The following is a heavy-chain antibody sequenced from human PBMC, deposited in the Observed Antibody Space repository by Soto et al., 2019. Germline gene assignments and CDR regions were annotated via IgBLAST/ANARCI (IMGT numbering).Heavy chain of an antibody. J-gene: IGHJ4*02. V-gene: IGHV1-69*01. CDR2: IIPIFGTA. CDR3: ARDGGRHSGGIAY. Sequence: QVQLVQSGAEVKKPGSSVKVSCKASGGTFSSYSINWVRQAPGQGLERMGEIIPIFGTANYAQKFQGRVTITADESTSTAYMELSSLRSADTAVYYCARDGGRHSGGIAYWGQGTRVTVSS. CDR1: GGTFSSYS. D-gene: IGHD1-26*01.